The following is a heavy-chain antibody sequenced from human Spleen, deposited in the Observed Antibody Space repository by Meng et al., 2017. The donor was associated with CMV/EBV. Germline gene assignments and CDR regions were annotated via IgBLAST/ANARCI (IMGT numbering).Heavy chain of an antibody. CDR1: GGSFSGYY. CDR3: ARKSRGQQLVMD. D-gene: IGHD6-13*01. CDR2: INHSGST. Sequence: VQLQQWGAGLLKPSETLPLPCAVYGGSFSGYYWSWIRQPPGKGLEWIGEINHSGSTNYNPSLKSRVTISVDTSKNQFSLKLSSVTAADTAVYYCARKSRGQQLVMDWGQGTLVTVSS. V-gene: IGHV4-34*01. J-gene: IGHJ4*02.